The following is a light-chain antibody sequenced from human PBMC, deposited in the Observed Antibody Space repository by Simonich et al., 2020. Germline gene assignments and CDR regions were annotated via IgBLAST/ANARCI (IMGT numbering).Light chain of an antibody. CDR1: QSVSSY. Sequence: EIVLTQSPATLSLSPGERATLSCRASQSVSSYLAWYQQKPGQAPRLLIYDASNRATGIPARFRGSGSGTDFTLTISRLEPEDFAVYYCQQYGSSPEFTFGPGTKVDIK. V-gene: IGKV3-20*01. CDR2: DAS. J-gene: IGKJ3*01. CDR3: QQYGSSPEFT.